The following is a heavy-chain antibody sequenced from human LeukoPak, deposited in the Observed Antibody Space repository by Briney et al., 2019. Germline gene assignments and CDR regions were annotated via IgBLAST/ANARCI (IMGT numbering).Heavy chain of an antibody. V-gene: IGHV3-20*01. CDR1: GFNFDDYG. CDR3: ARVLYYDSSGYYNPGVDYYYYGMDV. Sequence: GGSLRLSCAASGFNFDDYGMSWVRQAPGKGLEWVSGINWNGGSTGYVDSVKDRFTISRDNAKNSLYLQMNSLRAEDTALYHCARVLYYDSSGYYNPGVDYYYYGMDVWGQGTTVTVSS. D-gene: IGHD3-22*01. CDR2: INWNGGST. J-gene: IGHJ6*02.